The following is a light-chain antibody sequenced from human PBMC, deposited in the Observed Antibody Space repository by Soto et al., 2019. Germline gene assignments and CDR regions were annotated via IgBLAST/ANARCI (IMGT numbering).Light chain of an antibody. V-gene: IGKV3-20*01. CDR1: QSVSSSY. J-gene: IGKJ1*01. Sequence: EIVLTQSPGTLSLSPGERATLSCRASQSVSSSYLAWYHQKPGQAPRLLIYDASSRATGIPDRFSGSGSGTDFTLTINRLEPEDFAVYYCQQYAGSPRTFGQGTKVEI. CDR2: DAS. CDR3: QQYAGSPRT.